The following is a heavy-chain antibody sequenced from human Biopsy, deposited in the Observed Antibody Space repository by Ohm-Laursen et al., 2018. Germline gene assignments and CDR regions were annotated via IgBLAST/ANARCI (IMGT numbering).Heavy chain of an antibody. D-gene: IGHD1-26*01. J-gene: IGHJ3*01. CDR3: ARLNSGTYDASDL. CDR2: IYGGGSPV. CDR1: GFAFNLYE. V-gene: IGHV3-48*03. Sequence: SLRLSCAASGFAFNLYEMNWVRQAPGKGMEWISYIYGGGSPVSYADSVKGRSTISRDNAQNSLYLHMNSLRAEDTAVYYCARLNSGTYDASDLWGQGTMAIVSS.